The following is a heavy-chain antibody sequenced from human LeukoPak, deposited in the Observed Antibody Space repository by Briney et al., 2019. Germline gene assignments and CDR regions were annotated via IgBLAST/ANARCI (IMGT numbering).Heavy chain of an antibody. D-gene: IGHD2/OR15-2a*01. CDR1: GFTFSSYG. V-gene: IGHV3-30*18. Sequence: GGSLRLSCAASGFTFSSYGIHWVRQTPGKGLEWVAVISYDGSNKYYADSVKGRFTISRDNSKNTLYLQMNSLRPEDTAVYYCAKEGRGNFSTDYYYYYGMDVWGQGTSVTVSS. CDR2: ISYDGSNK. J-gene: IGHJ6*02. CDR3: AKEGRGNFSTDYYYYYGMDV.